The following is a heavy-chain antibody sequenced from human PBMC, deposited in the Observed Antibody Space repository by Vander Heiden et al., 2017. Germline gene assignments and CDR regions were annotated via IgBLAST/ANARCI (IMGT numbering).Heavy chain of an antibody. CDR1: GFPFSSYA. CDR2: ISGSGGST. Sequence: EVQLLESGGGLVQPGGSLRLSCAASGFPFSSYAMAWVGQAAGKGLEWVSAISGSGGSTYYADSVKGRFTISRDNSKNTLYLQMNSLRAEDTAVYYCAKDQGLLWFGELLSSFDYWGQGTLVTVSS. J-gene: IGHJ4*02. D-gene: IGHD3-10*01. CDR3: AKDQGLLWFGELLSSFDY. V-gene: IGHV3-23*01.